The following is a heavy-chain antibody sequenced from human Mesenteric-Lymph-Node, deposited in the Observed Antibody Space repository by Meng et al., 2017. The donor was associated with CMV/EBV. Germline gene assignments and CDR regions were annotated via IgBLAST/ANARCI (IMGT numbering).Heavy chain of an antibody. J-gene: IGHJ4*02. CDR3: AKDLDGSYPWYLEH. V-gene: IGHV3-23*01. D-gene: IGHD1-26*01. CDR2: ISGGGAST. CDR1: GFTFDSYA. Sequence: GESLKISCVVSGFTFDSYAMTWVRRTPEGLEWVSAISGGGASTYYADSVKGRFIISRDNSKNTLFLEMYSLRGDDTALYYCAKDLDGSYPWYLEHWGQGTLVTVSS.